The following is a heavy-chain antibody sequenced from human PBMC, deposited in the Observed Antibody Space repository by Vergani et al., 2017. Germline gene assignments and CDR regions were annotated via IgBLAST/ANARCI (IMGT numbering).Heavy chain of an antibody. Sequence: QVQLQQWGAGLLKPSETLSLTCAVYGGSFSGYYWSWIRQPPGKGLEWIGEINHSGSTNYNPPLKTRVTISVDTSKNQFSLKLSSVTAADTAVYYCARQFRGYSYGRTPYWFDPWGEGTLVTVSS. V-gene: IGHV4-34*01. J-gene: IGHJ5*02. CDR1: GGSFSGYY. CDR3: ARQFRGYSYGRTPYWFDP. D-gene: IGHD5-18*01. CDR2: INHSGST.